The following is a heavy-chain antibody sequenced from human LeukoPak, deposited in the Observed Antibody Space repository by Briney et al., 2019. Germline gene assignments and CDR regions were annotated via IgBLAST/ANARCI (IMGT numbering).Heavy chain of an antibody. CDR1: GFTFSSYA. CDR2: ISYDGSNK. J-gene: IGHJ4*02. Sequence: GGSLRLSCAASGFTFSSYAMHWVRQAPGKGLEWVAVISYDGSNKYYADSVKGRFTISRDNSKNMLYLQMNSLRAEDTAVYYCARDRYCGGDRYSYYFDYWGQGTLVTVSS. CDR3: ARDRYCGGDRYSYYFDY. V-gene: IGHV3-30-3*01. D-gene: IGHD2-21*02.